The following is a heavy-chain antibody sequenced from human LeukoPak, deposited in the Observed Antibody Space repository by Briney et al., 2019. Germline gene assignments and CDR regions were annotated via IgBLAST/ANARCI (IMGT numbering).Heavy chain of an antibody. D-gene: IGHD3-10*01. CDR2: IIPLFGTA. CDR3: AREWAGYGSGSYYYY. Sequence: ASVKVSCKASGGTFNNYAISWVRQAPGQGLEWMGGIIPLFGTANYAQKFLGRVIITADESTSTTHMYLSSLKSEDTAVYYCAREWAGYGSGSYYYYWGLGTLVTVSS. J-gene: IGHJ4*02. CDR1: GGTFNNYA. V-gene: IGHV1-69*13.